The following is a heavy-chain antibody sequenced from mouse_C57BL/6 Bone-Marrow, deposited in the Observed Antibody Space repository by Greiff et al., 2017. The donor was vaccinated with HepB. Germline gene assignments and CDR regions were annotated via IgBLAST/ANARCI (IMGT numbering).Heavy chain of an antibody. Sequence: VQLQESGAELARPGASVKLSCKASGYTFTSYGISWVKQRTVQGLEWIGEIYPRSRNTYYNEKFKGKATLTADKSSSTAYMELRSLTSEDSAVYFCAYYYGSSYGTYWGQGTLVTVSA. J-gene: IGHJ3*01. D-gene: IGHD1-1*01. CDR2: IYPRSRNT. V-gene: IGHV1-81*01. CDR1: GYTFTSYG. CDR3: AYYYGSSYGTY.